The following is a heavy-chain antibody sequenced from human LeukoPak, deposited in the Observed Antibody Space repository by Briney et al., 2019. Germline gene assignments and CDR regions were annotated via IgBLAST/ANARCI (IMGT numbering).Heavy chain of an antibody. CDR2: ISSNGGST. D-gene: IGHD5-18*01. CDR3: ARVVDTHFDY. J-gene: IGHJ4*02. Sequence: PGGSLRLSCSASGFTFSSYAMHWVRQAPGKGLEYVSAISSNGGSTYYADSVKGRFTISRDNSKNTLYLQMSSLRAEDTAVYYCARVVDTHFDYWGQGTLVTVSS. CDR1: GFTFSSYA. V-gene: IGHV3-64D*06.